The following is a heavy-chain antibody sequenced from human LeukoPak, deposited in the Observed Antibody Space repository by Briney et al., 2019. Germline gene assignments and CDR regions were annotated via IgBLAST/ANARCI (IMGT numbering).Heavy chain of an antibody. CDR1: GYTFTSYD. J-gene: IGHJ6*03. Sequence: ASVKVSCKASGYTFTSYDINWVRQATGQGLEWMGWMNPNSGNTGYAQKFQGRVTITRNTSISTAYMELSSLRSEDTAVYYCARTSGGSYLGDYYYMDVWGKGTTVTVSS. D-gene: IGHD1-26*01. V-gene: IGHV1-8*03. CDR3: ARTSGGSYLGDYYYMDV. CDR2: MNPNSGNT.